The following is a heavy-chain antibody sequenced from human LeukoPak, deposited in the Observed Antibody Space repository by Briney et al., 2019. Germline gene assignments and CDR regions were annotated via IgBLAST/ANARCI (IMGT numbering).Heavy chain of an antibody. CDR1: GFTFSSYG. Sequence: GGSLRLSCAASGFTFSSYGMHWVRQAPGKGLEWVAVISYDGSNKYYADSVKGRFTISRDNSKNTLYLQMNSLRAEDTAVYYCAKDKDYYDSSGYLDYWGQGTLVTVSS. D-gene: IGHD3-22*01. CDR3: AKDKDYYDSSGYLDY. CDR2: ISYDGSNK. J-gene: IGHJ4*02. V-gene: IGHV3-30*18.